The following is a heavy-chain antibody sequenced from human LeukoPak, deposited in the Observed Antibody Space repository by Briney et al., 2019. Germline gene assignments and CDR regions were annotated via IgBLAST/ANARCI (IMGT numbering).Heavy chain of an antibody. CDR2: VNSDGSST. CDR3: ARGRYYGMDV. Sequence: PGGSLRLSCAASGFTFTSYWMHWVRQAPGKGLVWVSRVNSDGSSTTYADSVKRRFTISRDNAKNTLYLQMNSLRAEDTAVYYCARGRYYGMDVWGQGTTVTVSS. CDR1: GFTFTSYW. J-gene: IGHJ6*02. V-gene: IGHV3-74*01.